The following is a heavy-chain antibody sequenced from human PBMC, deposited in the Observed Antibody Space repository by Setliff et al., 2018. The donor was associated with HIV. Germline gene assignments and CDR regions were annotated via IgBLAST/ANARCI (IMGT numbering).Heavy chain of an antibody. V-gene: IGHV4-39*07. CDR2: IYYTGST. CDR1: GASISSSSHH. CDR3: ARGLGDYGSGSYWIYYYYYMDV. D-gene: IGHD3-10*01. J-gene: IGHJ6*03. Sequence: PSETLSLTCTVSGASISSSSHHWAWIRQPPGKGLEYIGNIYYTGSTHHNPSLKSRVTISVDTSKNQFSLKLSSVTAADTAVYYCARGLGDYGSGSYWIYYYYYMDVWGKGTTVTVSS.